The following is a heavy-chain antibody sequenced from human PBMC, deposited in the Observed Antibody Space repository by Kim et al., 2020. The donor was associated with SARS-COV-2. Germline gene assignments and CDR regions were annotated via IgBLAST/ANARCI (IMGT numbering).Heavy chain of an antibody. V-gene: IGHV3-48*02. CDR2: ISSSSNNI. CDR3: ARGYYY. Sequence: GGSLRLSCAASGFTFSSYNMNWVRQAPGKGLEWVSSISSSSNNIYYADSVKGRFTISRDSAKNSLYLQMNSLRDEDTAVYYCARGYYYWGQGTLVTVSS. D-gene: IGHD1-20*01. J-gene: IGHJ4*02. CDR1: GFTFSSYN.